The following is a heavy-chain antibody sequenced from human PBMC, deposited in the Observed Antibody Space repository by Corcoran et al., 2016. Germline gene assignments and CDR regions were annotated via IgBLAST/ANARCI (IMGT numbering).Heavy chain of an antibody. CDR2: INPSGGST. J-gene: IGHJ6*02. CDR1: GYTFTSYY. V-gene: IGHV1-46*01. CDR3: ARDAPAYYDFWSGYYANYYYYGRDV. Sequence: QVQLVQSGAEVKKPGASVKVSCKASGYTFTSYYMHWVRQAPRQGLEWMGIINPSGGSTSYAQKFQGRVTMTRDTSTSTVYMELSSLRSEDTAVYYCARDAPAYYDFWSGYYANYYYYGRDVWGQGTTVTVSS. D-gene: IGHD3-3*01.